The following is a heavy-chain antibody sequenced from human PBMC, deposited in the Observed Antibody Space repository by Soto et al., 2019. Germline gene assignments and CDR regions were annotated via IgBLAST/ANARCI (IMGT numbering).Heavy chain of an antibody. CDR2: IKYSGTT. J-gene: IGHJ3*02. CDR3: ARHGITGSYYDAFDI. Sequence: LDTLSLTFTLSGCVISSRRCPWCCFLQPPGKGLEWIASIKYSGTTFYNPSLKSRVTLSVDTSKNQFALKLSSVTAAETAVYYCARHGITGSYYDAFDIWGQGTMVT. CDR1: GCVISSRRCP. V-gene: IGHV4-39*01. D-gene: IGHD1-26*01.